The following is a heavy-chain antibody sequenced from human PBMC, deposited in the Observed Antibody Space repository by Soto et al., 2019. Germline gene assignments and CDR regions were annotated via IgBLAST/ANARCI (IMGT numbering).Heavy chain of an antibody. CDR2: INHSGST. CDR1: GGSISSSNW. Sequence: QVQLQESGPGLVKPSGTLSLTCAVSGGSISSSNWWSWVRQPPGKGLEWIGEINHSGSTNYNPSLKSRVTISVDTSKNQFSLKLSSVTAADTAVYYCARFSSRRDNYYYYGMDVWGQGTTVTVSS. CDR3: ARFSSRRDNYYYYGMDV. D-gene: IGHD6-13*01. J-gene: IGHJ6*02. V-gene: IGHV4-4*02.